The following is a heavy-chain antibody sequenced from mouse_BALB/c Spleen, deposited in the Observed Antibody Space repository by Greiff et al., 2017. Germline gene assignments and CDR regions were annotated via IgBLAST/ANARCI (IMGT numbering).Heavy chain of an antibody. V-gene: IGHV2-2*02. CDR3: ARSSSYSMDY. J-gene: IGHJ4*01. D-gene: IGHD1-1*01. CDR1: GFSLTSYC. Sequence: QVQLQQSGPGLVQPSQTLSITCTASGFSLTSYCVHWVRQSPGQGLEWLGVIWRGGSTDYNAAFISRLSISKDNSKSHVFFKMNRLQANDTAIYYCARSSSYSMDYWGQGTSVTVSS. CDR2: IWRGGST.